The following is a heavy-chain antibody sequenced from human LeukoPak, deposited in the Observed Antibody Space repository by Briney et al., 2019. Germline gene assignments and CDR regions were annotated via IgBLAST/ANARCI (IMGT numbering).Heavy chain of an antibody. J-gene: IGHJ5*02. Sequence: GKSLKISCKGSGYSSTSYWIGWVRQMPGKGLEWMGIIYPGDSDTRYSPSFQGQVTISADKSISTAYLQWSSLKASDTAMYYCARSPSAGPAWFDPWGQGTLVTVSS. CDR3: ARSPSAGPAWFDP. CDR2: IYPGDSDT. CDR1: GYSSTSYW. D-gene: IGHD6-13*01. V-gene: IGHV5-51*01.